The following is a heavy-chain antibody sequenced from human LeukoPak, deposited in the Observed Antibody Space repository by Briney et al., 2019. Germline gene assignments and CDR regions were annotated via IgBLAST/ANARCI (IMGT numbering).Heavy chain of an antibody. CDR1: GFSFNSYW. Sequence: PGGSLRLSCAASGFSFNSYWMHWVRQAPGKGLVWVSRVDSDGSSTTYADSVKGRFTISRDNAKNTLYLQMNSLRADDTAVYYCARGITLFGVVNDAFDVWGQGAVVTVSS. V-gene: IGHV3-74*01. CDR2: VDSDGSST. D-gene: IGHD3-3*01. CDR3: ARGITLFGVVNDAFDV. J-gene: IGHJ3*01.